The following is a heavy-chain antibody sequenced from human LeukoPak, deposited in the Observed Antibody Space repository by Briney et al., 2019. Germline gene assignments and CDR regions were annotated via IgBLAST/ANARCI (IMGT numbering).Heavy chain of an antibody. D-gene: IGHD6-13*01. CDR3: ARDPGSSFSWFDS. CDR2: INSDGSST. CDR1: GFTFSSDW. Sequence: GGSLRLSCAASGFTFSSDWMHWVRQAPGKGLVWVSRINSDGSSTRYADSVKGRFTISRDNAKNTLYLQMNSLRAEDTAVYYCARDPGSSFSWFDSWGQGTLVTVSS. J-gene: IGHJ5*01. V-gene: IGHV3-74*01.